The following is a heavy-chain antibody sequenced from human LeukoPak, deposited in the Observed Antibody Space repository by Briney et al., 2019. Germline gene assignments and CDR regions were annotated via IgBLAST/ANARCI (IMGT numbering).Heavy chain of an antibody. J-gene: IGHJ4*02. CDR2: ISGSGVST. V-gene: IGHV3-23*01. D-gene: IGHD5-18*01. CDR1: GFTFSNYA. Sequence: PGGSLRLSCAASGFTFSNYAMSWVRQAPGKGLEWVSAISGSGVSTYYADSVKGRFTVSRDNSKNTLYLQMNSRRAEDTAVYYCASRLDTAMVYPFDYWGQGTLVTVSS. CDR3: ASRLDTAMVYPFDY.